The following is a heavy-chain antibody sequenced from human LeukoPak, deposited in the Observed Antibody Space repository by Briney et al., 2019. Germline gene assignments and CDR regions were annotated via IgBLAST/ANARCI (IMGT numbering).Heavy chain of an antibody. J-gene: IGHJ4*02. CDR1: GYSFTGYY. CDR3: TLYGSASY. V-gene: IGHV1-2*02. D-gene: IGHD3-10*01. CDR2: ISPNNGAT. Sequence: ASVRVSCKTSGYSFTGYYIHWVGQAPGRGLEWMGWISPNNGATKYVQKFQGRVAMTRDTSINVAYMELSRLRSDDTAIYYCTLYGSASYWGQGTLVTVSS.